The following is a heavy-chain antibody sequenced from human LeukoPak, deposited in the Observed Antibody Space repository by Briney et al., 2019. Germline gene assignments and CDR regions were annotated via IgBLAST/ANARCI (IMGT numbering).Heavy chain of an antibody. J-gene: IGHJ4*02. CDR2: INHSGST. CDR3: ARVPIIRYDYVWGSYRNGEYYFDY. Sequence: PSETLSLTCAVYGGSFSGYYWSWIRQPPGKGLEWIGEINHSGSTNYNPSLKSRVTISVDTSKNQFSLKLSSVTAADTAVYYCARVPIIRYDYVWGSYRNGEYYFDYWGQGTLVTVSS. CDR1: GGSFSGYY. D-gene: IGHD3-16*02. V-gene: IGHV4-34*01.